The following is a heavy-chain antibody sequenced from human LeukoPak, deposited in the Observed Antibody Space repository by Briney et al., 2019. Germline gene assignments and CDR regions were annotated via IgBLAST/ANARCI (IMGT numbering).Heavy chain of an antibody. Sequence: GGSLRLSCAASGFTFSNYWMGWVRQAPGKGLEWVANIKQDGSEKYYVNSVKGRFTISGDNAKNSLYLQMNSLRAEDTAIYFCARDDDWNYEDSWGQGTLVTVSS. V-gene: IGHV3-7*01. J-gene: IGHJ4*02. CDR3: ARDDDWNYEDS. CDR2: IKQDGSEK. D-gene: IGHD1-7*01. CDR1: GFTFSNYW.